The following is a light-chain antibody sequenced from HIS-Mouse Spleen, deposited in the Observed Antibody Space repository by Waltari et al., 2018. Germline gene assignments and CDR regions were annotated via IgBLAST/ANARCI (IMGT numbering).Light chain of an antibody. CDR2: GAS. J-gene: IGKJ4*01. Sequence: EIVLTQSPGTLSLSPGERATLSCRASQSVSSSYLAWYQQNPGQAPRLLIHGASSRATGIPDRFSGSGSGTDFTLTISRLEPEDFAVYYCQQYGSSHSTFGGGTKVEIK. CDR3: QQYGSSHST. V-gene: IGKV3-20*01. CDR1: QSVSSSY.